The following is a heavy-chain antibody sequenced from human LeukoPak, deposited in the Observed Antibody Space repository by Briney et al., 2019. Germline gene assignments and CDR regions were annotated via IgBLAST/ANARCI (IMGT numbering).Heavy chain of an antibody. Sequence: GGSLRLSCAGSGFSVSDNYMTWVRQAPGKGPEWVSVTYSGDTTYYADSVEGRFTISRDSAKNTLYLQMNSLRTEDTAVYYCAKEGGLGYCSTTSCAFAHWGRGTLVTVSS. CDR2: TYSGDTT. V-gene: IGHV3-53*01. CDR1: GFSVSDNY. J-gene: IGHJ4*02. CDR3: AKEGGLGYCSTTSCAFAH. D-gene: IGHD2-2*01.